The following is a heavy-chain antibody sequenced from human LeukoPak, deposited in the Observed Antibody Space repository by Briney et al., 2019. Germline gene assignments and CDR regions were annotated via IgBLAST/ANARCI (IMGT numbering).Heavy chain of an antibody. CDR1: GFSFSFYS. V-gene: IGHV3-23*01. J-gene: IGHJ3*01. CDR3: AKAFQRGWERDAFAF. Sequence: PGGSLRLSCAASGFSFSFYSMSWVRHAPGERLGWVSLISSSGDNTNYADCVKGRFTISRDNSKNTLYLQMNSLGADDTAVYYCAKAFQRGWERDAFAFWGQGTLVTVSS. CDR2: ISSSGDNT. D-gene: IGHD1-26*01.